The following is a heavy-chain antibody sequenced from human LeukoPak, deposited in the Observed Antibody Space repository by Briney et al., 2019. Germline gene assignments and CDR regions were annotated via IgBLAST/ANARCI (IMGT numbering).Heavy chain of an antibody. CDR3: ARRGRVRGVTPSGHYYYYMDV. CDR1: GYTFTSYY. J-gene: IGHJ6*03. D-gene: IGHD3-10*01. V-gene: IGHV1-46*01. CDR2: INPSGGST. Sequence: ASVKVSCKASGYTFTSYYMHWVRQAPGQGLEWMGIINPSGGSTSYAQKFQGRVTMTRDMSTSTAYMELSRLRSDDTAVYYCARRGRVRGVTPSGHYYYYMDVWGKGTTVTVSS.